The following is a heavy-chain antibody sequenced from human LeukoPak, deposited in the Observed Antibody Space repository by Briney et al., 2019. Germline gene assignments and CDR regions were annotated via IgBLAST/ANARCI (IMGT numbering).Heavy chain of an antibody. CDR1: GDSISSADYY. CDR3: ARIRRPHWYLDL. V-gene: IGHV4-30-4*08. CDR2: IYYSGST. J-gene: IGHJ2*01. D-gene: IGHD3-3*01. Sequence: PSQTLSLTCTVSGDSISSADYYWTWIRQPPGKGLELVGFIYYSGSTKYNPSLKRLVTISAATSKTQFSLRLSYATAAETAVYYCARIRRPHWYLDLWGRGTLVTVSS.